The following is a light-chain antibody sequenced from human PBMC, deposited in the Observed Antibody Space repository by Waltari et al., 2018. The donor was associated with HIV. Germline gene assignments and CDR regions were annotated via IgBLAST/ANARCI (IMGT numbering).Light chain of an antibody. Sequence: SYELTQPPSVSVSPGQTARITCAGAALPKEYAYWYQQKSGQAPVLVIYEDSKRPSGIPERFSGSSSGTMATLTISGAQVEDEADYYCYSIDSSGNHRVFGGGTKLTVL. V-gene: IGLV3-10*01. CDR1: ALPKEY. CDR3: YSIDSSGNHRV. J-gene: IGLJ2*01. CDR2: EDS.